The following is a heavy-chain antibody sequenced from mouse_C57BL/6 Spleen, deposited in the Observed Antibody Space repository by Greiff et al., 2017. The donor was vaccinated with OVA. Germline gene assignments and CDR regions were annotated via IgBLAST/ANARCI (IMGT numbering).Heavy chain of an antibody. Sequence: DVKLVESGGGLVKPGGSLKLSCAASGFTFSDYGMTWVRQAPEKGLEWVAYICSGSGTIYYADTVKGRFTISRDNAKNTLFLQMTSLRSEDTAMYYSARNYGSSYAFGDWGKGTTVTVSS. V-gene: IGHV5-17*01. D-gene: IGHD1-1*01. CDR3: ARNYGSSYAFGD. J-gene: IGHJ2*01. CDR2: ICSGSGTI. CDR1: GFTFSDYG.